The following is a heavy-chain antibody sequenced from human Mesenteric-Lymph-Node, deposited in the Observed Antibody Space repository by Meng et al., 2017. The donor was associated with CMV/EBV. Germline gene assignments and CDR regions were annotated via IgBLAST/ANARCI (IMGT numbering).Heavy chain of an antibody. CDR3: TRASSTWSHFDT. CDR1: GGSVSSGNYY. J-gene: IGHJ5*02. V-gene: IGHV4-61*01. D-gene: IGHD6-13*01. Sequence: CTVSGGSVSSGNYYWSWIRQPPGKRLEWIGEIYHSGSTNYNPSLESRVTMTLDKSSNQLSLKLTSVTAADTAVYYCTRASSTWSHFDTWGQGTLVTVSS. CDR2: IYHSGST.